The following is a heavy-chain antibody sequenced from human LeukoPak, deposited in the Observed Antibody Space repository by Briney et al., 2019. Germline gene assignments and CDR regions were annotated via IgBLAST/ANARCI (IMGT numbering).Heavy chain of an antibody. J-gene: IGHJ4*02. CDR3: ARDGGRGYYDSSGYWSLDY. CDR1: GFTFSSYG. V-gene: IGHV3-33*01. CDR2: IWYDRSNK. Sequence: GGSLRLSCAASGFTFSSYGTHWVRQAPGKGLEWVAVIWYDRSNKYYADSVKGRFTISRDNSKNTLYLQMNSLRAEDTAVYYCARDGGRGYYDSSGYWSLDYWGQGTLVTVSS. D-gene: IGHD3-22*01.